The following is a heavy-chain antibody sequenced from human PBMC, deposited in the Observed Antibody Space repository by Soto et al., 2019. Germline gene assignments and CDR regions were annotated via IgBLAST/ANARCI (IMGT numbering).Heavy chain of an antibody. D-gene: IGHD5-12*01. CDR2: IDTDGSTT. J-gene: IGHJ1*01. V-gene: IGHV3-74*01. CDR3: SRGEGCSGKSL. CDR1: GFSFSDYW. Sequence: EVQLVESGGGLVQPGGSLRLSCAASGFSFSDYWMHWVRQAPGKGLVWVSCIDTDGSTTTYADSVKGRFTISRDNVKNTRFLQMDMLRGEDTFLYYCSRGEGCSGKSLGGQCTVVTVSS.